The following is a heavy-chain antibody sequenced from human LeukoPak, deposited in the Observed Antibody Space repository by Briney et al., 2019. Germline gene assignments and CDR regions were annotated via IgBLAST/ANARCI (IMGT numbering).Heavy chain of an antibody. Sequence: GGSLRLSCAASGFTFSSYGMHWVRQAPGKGLEWVSAISGSGGSTYYADSVKGRFTISRDNSKNTLYLQMNSLRAEDTAVYYCAKRIAYDFWSGPYYFDYWGQGTLVTVSS. CDR2: ISGSGGST. CDR3: AKRIAYDFWSGPYYFDY. J-gene: IGHJ4*02. V-gene: IGHV3-23*01. CDR1: GFTFSSYG. D-gene: IGHD3-3*01.